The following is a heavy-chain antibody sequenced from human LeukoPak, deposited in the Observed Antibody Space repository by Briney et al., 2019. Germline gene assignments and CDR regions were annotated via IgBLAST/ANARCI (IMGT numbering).Heavy chain of an antibody. J-gene: IGHJ4*02. D-gene: IGHD4-17*01. CDR1: GYTSTSYG. V-gene: IGHV1-18*01. CDR3: ARDGHDYGDYDFDY. CDR2: ISAYNGNT. Sequence: ASVKVSCKASGYTSTSYGISWVRQAPGQELEWMGWISAYNGNTNYAQKLQGRVTMTTDTSTSTAYMELRSLRSDDTAVYYCARDGHDYGDYDFDYWGQGTLVTVSS.